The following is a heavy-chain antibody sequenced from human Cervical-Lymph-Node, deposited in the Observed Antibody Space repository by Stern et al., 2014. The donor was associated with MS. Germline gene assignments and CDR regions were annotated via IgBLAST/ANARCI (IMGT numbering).Heavy chain of an antibody. Sequence: VQLVQSGAELIRPGESLKISCKGSGFTFSIYWIAWVRQMPGKGLEWMGIIYPGDSETRYSPYFHGQVTMSADKSTRPACLPWRRLNDSDASMYFCARQTTAWASDVWGQGTLVTVSS. CDR3: ARQTTAWASDV. J-gene: IGHJ4*02. V-gene: IGHV5-51*01. D-gene: IGHD1-14*01. CDR2: IYPGDSET. CDR1: GFTFSIYW.